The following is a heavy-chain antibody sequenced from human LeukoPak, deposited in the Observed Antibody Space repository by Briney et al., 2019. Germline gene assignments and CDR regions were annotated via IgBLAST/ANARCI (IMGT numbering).Heavy chain of an antibody. J-gene: IGHJ4*02. D-gene: IGHD5-18*01. Sequence: PSDTQSLTYAVSGYSLNRGYYWGWIRPPPGKGLEWIGSIYHSGSTYYNPSLKRRVTISVDTSKNQFALKLISVTDADADVYYCARDERDSYGYWVGYGRQGTLAIVSS. V-gene: IGHV4-38-2*02. CDR2: IYHSGST. CDR1: GYSLNRGYY. CDR3: ARDERDSYGYWVGY.